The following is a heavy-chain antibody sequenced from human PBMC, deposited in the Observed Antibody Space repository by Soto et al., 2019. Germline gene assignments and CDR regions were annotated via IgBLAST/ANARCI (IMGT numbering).Heavy chain of an antibody. J-gene: IGHJ5*02. D-gene: IGHD3-22*01. V-gene: IGHV4-30-4*01. CDR3: AREGYYDSSGYPSHFQYNWFDP. CDR2: IYYSGST. Sequence: LSLTCTVSGGSISSGDYYWSWIRQPPGKGLEWIGYIYYSGSTYYNPSLKSRVTISVDTSKNQFSLKLSSVTAADTAVYYCAREGYYDSSGYPSHFQYNWFDPWGQGTLVTVSS. CDR1: GGSISSGDYY.